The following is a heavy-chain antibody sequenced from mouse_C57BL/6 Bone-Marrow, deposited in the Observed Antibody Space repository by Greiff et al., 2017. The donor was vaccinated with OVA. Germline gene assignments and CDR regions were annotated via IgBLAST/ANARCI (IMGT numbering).Heavy chain of an antibody. CDR3: ARCPYFDY. V-gene: IGHV1-64*01. CDR2: IHPNSGST. Sequence: QVHVKQPGAELVKPGASVKLSCKASGYTFTSYWMHWVKQRPGQGLEWIGMIHPNSGSTNYNEKFKSKATLTVDKSSSTAYMQLSSLTSEDSAVYYCARCPYFDYWGQGTTLTVSS. J-gene: IGHJ2*01. CDR1: GYTFTSYW.